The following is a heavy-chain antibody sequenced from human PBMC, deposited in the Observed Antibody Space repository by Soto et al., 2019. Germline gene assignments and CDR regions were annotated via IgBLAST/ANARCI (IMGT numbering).Heavy chain of an antibody. CDR1: GYPFITHS. CDR3: ARGGDSPYF. Sequence: QVPLVQSGPEMKRPGASVKVSCKASGYPFITHSVTWVRQAPGQGLEWMGWVSAYTGKKSYSQYLQGRITMSMDTSTNTAYMELRSLESDDTAVYYWARGGDSPYFWGQGTLVTVSS. J-gene: IGHJ4*02. V-gene: IGHV1-18*01. D-gene: IGHD3-16*01. CDR2: VSAYTGKK.